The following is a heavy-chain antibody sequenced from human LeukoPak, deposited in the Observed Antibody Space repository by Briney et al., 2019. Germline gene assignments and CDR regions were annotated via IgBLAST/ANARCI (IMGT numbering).Heavy chain of an antibody. Sequence: SVTVSFTASGHTFTSYDINWVRQATGQGLEWMGGIIPIFGTANYAQKFQGRVTITADESTSTAYMELSSLRSEDTAVYYCAREWSNYYDSSGYYYFDYWGQGTLVTVSS. J-gene: IGHJ4*02. CDR1: GHTFTSYD. CDR3: AREWSNYYDSSGYYYFDY. D-gene: IGHD3-22*01. V-gene: IGHV1-69*13. CDR2: IIPIFGTA.